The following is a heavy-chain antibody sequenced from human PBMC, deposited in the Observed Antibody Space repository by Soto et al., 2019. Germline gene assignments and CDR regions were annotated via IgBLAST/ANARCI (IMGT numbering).Heavy chain of an antibody. J-gene: IGHJ4*02. D-gene: IGHD3-3*01. Sequence: QVQLVQSGAEVKKPGASVKVSCKASGYTFTSYGISWVRQAPGQGLEWMGWISAYNGNTNNAQKLQGRVTMTTDTATSTAYTELRSLASDGTAVYYCARDLHDFWSSYRRWDRNNFDSWGQGTLVTVSS. V-gene: IGHV1-18*01. CDR2: ISAYNGNT. CDR3: ARDLHDFWSSYRRWDRNNFDS. CDR1: GYTFTSYG.